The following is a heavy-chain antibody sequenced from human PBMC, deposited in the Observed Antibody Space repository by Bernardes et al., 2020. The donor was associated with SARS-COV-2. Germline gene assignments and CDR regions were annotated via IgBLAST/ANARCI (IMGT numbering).Heavy chain of an antibody. V-gene: IGHV3-74*01. CDR3: VRDLAGARGS. CDR1: GFTFSAYW. D-gene: IGHD2-15*01. J-gene: IGHJ4*02. CDR2: LNEDGSTT. Sequence: GGSLRLSCAASGFTFSAYWMHWVRQVPGKGLVWVSRLNEDGSTTTYADSVKGRFTISRDNARNTLYLQMNSLRAEDTAVYYCVRDLAGARGSWGQGTLVTVSS.